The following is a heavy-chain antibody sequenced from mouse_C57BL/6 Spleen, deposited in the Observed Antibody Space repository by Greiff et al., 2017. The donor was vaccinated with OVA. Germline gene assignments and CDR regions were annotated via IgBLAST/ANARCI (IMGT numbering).Heavy chain of an antibody. CDR3: AIGPVVGWYFDV. J-gene: IGHJ1*03. D-gene: IGHD1-1*01. V-gene: IGHV14-2*01. CDR1: GFNIKDYY. CDR2: IDPEDGET. Sequence: DVQLQESGAELVKPGASVKLSCTASGFNIKDYYMHWVKQRTEQGLEWIGRIDPEDGETKYAPKFQGKATITADTSSNTAYLQLSSLTSEDTAVYYCAIGPVVGWYFDVWGTGTTVTVSS.